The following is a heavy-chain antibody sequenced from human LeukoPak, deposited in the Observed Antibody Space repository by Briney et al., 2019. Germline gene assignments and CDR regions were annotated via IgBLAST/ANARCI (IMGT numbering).Heavy chain of an antibody. Sequence: ASVKVSCKASGYTFSSYDINWVRQAPGQGLEWMGWMNPNSGNTGYAQELQGRVAMTRDTSISTAYMEMSSLISDDTAVYYCTRGGTIYDTILEDPFDIWGQGTMVPVSS. CDR1: GYTFSSYD. CDR2: MNPNSGNT. CDR3: TRGGTIYDTILEDPFDI. D-gene: IGHD3-22*01. V-gene: IGHV1-8*01. J-gene: IGHJ3*02.